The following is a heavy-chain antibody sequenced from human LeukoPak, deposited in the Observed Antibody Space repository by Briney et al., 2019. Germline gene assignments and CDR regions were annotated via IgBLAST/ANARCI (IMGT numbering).Heavy chain of an antibody. Sequence: GGSLRLSCAASGFTFSSYSMNWVRQAPGKGLEWVSSISSSSSYIYYADSVKGRFTISRGNAKNSLYLQVNSLRAEDTAVYYCARDPWGIAVAEKGYFDYWGQGTLVTVSS. D-gene: IGHD6-19*01. CDR3: ARDPWGIAVAEKGYFDY. CDR2: ISSSSSYI. CDR1: GFTFSSYS. V-gene: IGHV3-21*01. J-gene: IGHJ4*02.